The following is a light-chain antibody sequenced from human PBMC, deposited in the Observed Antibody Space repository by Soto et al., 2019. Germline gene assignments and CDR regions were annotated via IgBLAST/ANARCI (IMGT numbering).Light chain of an antibody. CDR1: QTLSRSW. V-gene: IGKV3-20*01. CDR3: QQYDRPPIT. CDR2: GAS. Sequence: ELVLTQSPGTLSLSPGERATLSCRATQTLSRSWLAWYQHKAGQAPRLLVSGASRRATGIPDRFSGGGAGTDFTLTISRLEPEDSALYYCQQYDRPPITFGQGTRLEIK. J-gene: IGKJ5*01.